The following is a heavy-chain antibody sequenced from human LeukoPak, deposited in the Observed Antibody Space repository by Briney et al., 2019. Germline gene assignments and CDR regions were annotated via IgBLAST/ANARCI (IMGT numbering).Heavy chain of an antibody. D-gene: IGHD4-17*01. V-gene: IGHV4-39*01. CDR1: GGSISSSSYY. CDR3: ARGGKTTVTSYWYFDL. J-gene: IGHJ2*01. CDR2: IYYSGST. Sequence: SETLSLTCTVSGGSISSSSYYWGWIRQPPGKGLEWIGSIYYSGSTYYNPSLKSRVTISVDTSKNQFSLKLSSVTAADTAVYYCARGGKTTVTSYWYFDLWGRGTLVTVSS.